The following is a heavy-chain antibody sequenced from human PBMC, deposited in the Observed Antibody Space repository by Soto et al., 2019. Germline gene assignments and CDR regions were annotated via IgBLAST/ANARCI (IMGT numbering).Heavy chain of an antibody. Sequence: PGGSLRLSCAASGFIFGDYAMGWIRQAPGKGLEWISYISLSGYVKYYTDSVKGRFTSSRDNAKNSLHLQMDNLAAGDTAVYYCVRWYNGFDGWGQGTRVPVSS. CDR2: ISLSGYVK. V-gene: IGHV3-11*01. J-gene: IGHJ4*02. D-gene: IGHD1-20*01. CDR1: GFIFGDYA. CDR3: VRWYNGFDG.